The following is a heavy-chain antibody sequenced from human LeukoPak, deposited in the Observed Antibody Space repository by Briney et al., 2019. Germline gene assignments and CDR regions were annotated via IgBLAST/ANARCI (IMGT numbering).Heavy chain of an antibody. CDR3: ARDSNYYDRTDYLDH. CDR2: VNPNNGDT. D-gene: IGHD3-9*01. V-gene: IGHV1-2*07. J-gene: IGHJ4*02. CDR1: GYTFSGYY. Sequence: ASVKVSCKASGYTFSGYYIHWIRQAPGQGLEWMGWVNPNNGDTKYAHTFHGRVTMTRDTSIRTAYMELSGLRYDDTALYYCARDSNYYDRTDYLDHWGQGSQIIVSS.